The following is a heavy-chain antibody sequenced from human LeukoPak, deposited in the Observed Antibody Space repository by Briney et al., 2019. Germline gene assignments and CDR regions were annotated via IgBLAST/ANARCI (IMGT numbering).Heavy chain of an antibody. Sequence: SETLSLTCAVYGGSFSGYYWSWIRQPAGKGLEWIGRIYTSGSTNYNPSLKSRVTMSVNTSKNQFSLKLSSVTAADTAVYYCARDDYGDYYYYGMDVWGQGTTVTVSS. D-gene: IGHD4-17*01. CDR1: GGSFSGYY. V-gene: IGHV4-4*07. CDR2: IYTSGST. J-gene: IGHJ6*02. CDR3: ARDDYGDYYYYGMDV.